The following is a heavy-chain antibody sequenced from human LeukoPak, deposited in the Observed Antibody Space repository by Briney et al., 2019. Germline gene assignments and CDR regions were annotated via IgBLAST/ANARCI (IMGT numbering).Heavy chain of an antibody. V-gene: IGHV3-11*01. D-gene: IGHD3-3*01. J-gene: IGHJ6*02. CDR3: ARGITIFGVPRTTYGMDV. Sequence: GGPLRLSCAASGFTFIDYYMSWSRQAPREGLEGGSYISSSGSTIYYSDSSKGRLTIARDNDKKSLYLQMNSMRAEDTAVYYCARGITIFGVPRTTYGMDVWGQGTTVTVSS. CDR2: ISSSGSTI. CDR1: GFTFIDYY.